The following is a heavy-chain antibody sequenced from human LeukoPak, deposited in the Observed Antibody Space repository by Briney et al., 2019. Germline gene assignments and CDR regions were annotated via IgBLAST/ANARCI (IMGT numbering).Heavy chain of an antibody. CDR2: ISSSGSTI. D-gene: IGHD1-26*01. Sequence: GGSLRLSCAASGFTFSDYYMSWIRQAPGKGLEWVSYISSSGSTIYYADFVKGRFTISRDNAKNSLYLQMNSLRAEDTAVYYCAREVGAYYYYYGMDVWGQGTTVTVSS. CDR3: AREVGAYYYYYGMDV. CDR1: GFTFSDYY. J-gene: IGHJ6*02. V-gene: IGHV3-11*01.